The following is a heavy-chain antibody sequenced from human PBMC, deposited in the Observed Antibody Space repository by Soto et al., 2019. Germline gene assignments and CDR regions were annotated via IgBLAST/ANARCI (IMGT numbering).Heavy chain of an antibody. CDR1: GGSISSYY. V-gene: IGHV4-59*01. J-gene: IGHJ6*02. CDR3: ARTENYYCYGMDV. Sequence: SETLSLTCTVSGGSISSYYWSWIRQPPGKGLEWIGYIYYSGSTNYNPSLKSRVTISVDTSKNQFSLKLSSVTAADTAVYYCARTENYYCYGMDVWGQGTTVTVSS. CDR2: IYYSGST.